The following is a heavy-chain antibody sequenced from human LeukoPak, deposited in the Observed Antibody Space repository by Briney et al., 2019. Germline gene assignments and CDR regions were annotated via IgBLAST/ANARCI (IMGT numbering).Heavy chain of an antibody. J-gene: IGHJ4*02. D-gene: IGHD1-26*01. V-gene: IGHV4-59*08. CDR1: GGSISSYY. CDR2: IYHSGST. CDR3: ARDSGSYPLDY. Sequence: SETLSLTCTVSGGSISSYYWSWIRQPPGKGLEWIGYIYHSGSTDYNPSLKSRVTISVDTSKNQFSLKLSSVTAADTAVYYCARDSGSYPLDYWGQGTLVTVSS.